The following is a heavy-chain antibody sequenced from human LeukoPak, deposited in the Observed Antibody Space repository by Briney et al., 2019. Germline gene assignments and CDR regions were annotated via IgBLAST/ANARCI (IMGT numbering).Heavy chain of an antibody. V-gene: IGHV4-59*11. CDR3: ARGPHYHDSSGYSPYYYYYMDV. Sequence: PSETLSLTCTVSSGSISSHYWRWIRQPPGKGLEWIGYIYYSGSTDYNTYLQSRVTISVDTSKYQFSLKLSSVTAADTAVYYCARGPHYHDSSGYSPYYYYYMDVWGKGTTVTVSS. CDR1: SGSISSHY. CDR2: IYYSGST. J-gene: IGHJ6*03. D-gene: IGHD3-22*01.